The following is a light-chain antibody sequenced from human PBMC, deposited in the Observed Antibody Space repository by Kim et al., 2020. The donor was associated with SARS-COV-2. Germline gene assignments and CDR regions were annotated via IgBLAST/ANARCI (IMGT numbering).Light chain of an antibody. V-gene: IGLV2-14*03. CDR2: DVS. Sequence: QSITSSCTGTSSDVGGYNYVSWYQQHPGKAPKLMIYDVSHRPSGVSNRFSGSKSGNTASLTISGLQAEDEADYYCSSYTGSSTPYVFGSGTKVTVL. CDR3: SSYTGSSTPYV. J-gene: IGLJ1*01. CDR1: SSDVGGYNY.